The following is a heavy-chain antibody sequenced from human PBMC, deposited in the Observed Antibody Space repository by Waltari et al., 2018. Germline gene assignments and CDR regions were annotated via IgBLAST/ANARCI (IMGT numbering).Heavy chain of an antibody. D-gene: IGHD5-12*01. V-gene: IGHV3-53*01. Sequence: EVQLVESGGGLIQPGGSLRLSCAASGFTISSNYMSWVRQAPGKGLEWVSVIYSGGSTYYADSVKGRFTISRDNSKNTLYLQMNSLRAEDTAVYYCAITGYSGYAPFDYWGQGTLVTVSS. J-gene: IGHJ4*02. CDR3: AITGYSGYAPFDY. CDR2: IYSGGST. CDR1: GFTISSNY.